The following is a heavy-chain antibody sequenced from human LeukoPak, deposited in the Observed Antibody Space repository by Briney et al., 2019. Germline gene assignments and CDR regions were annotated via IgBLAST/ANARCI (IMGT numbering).Heavy chain of an antibody. CDR3: AKEELIGILRLAELSPTLDY. V-gene: IGHV3-30*02. CDR2: IRYDGSNK. D-gene: IGHD3-16*02. CDR1: GFTFSSCG. J-gene: IGHJ4*02. Sequence: GGSLRLSCAASGFTFSSCGMHWVRQAPGKGLEWVAFIRYDGSNKYYADSVKGRFTISRDNSKNTLYLQMNSLRAEDTAVYYCAKEELIGILRLAELSPTLDYWGQGTLVTVSS.